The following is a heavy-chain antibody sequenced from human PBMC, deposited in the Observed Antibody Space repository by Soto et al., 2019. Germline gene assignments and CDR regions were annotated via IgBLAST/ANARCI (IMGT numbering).Heavy chain of an antibody. V-gene: IGHV4-28*01. CDR3: ARREIQGPIDY. J-gene: IGHJ4*02. CDR1: GYSIRSSDW. D-gene: IGHD1-26*01. CDR2: IYYSGTT. Sequence: PSETQCLTCAVSGYSIRSSDWWGWIRQPPGKGLEWIGYIYYSGTTYYNPTLKSRVTMSVDTSKNQFSLKLTSVTAVDTAVYYCARREIQGPIDYWGQGTLVTVSS.